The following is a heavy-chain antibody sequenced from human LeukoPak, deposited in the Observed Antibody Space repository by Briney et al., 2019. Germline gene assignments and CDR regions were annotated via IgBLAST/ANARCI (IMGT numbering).Heavy chain of an antibody. J-gene: IGHJ3*01. Sequence: PSETLSLTCAVYGGSFSGYYWSWIRQPPGKGLAWIGIISYSGITHYSPSLKSRVTVSVDKSKNQFSLKLSSATAADTAVYYCARAYTSSWYIGAFSLWGQGTVVTVSS. D-gene: IGHD6-13*01. CDR2: ISYSGIT. V-gene: IGHV4-34*01. CDR3: ARAYTSSWYIGAFSL. CDR1: GGSFSGYY.